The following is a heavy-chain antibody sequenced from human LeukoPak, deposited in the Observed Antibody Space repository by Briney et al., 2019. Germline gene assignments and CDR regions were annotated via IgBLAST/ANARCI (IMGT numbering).Heavy chain of an antibody. Sequence: ASVKVSCKTSGYTFTNFGVSWLRQAPGQGLEWMGWISAYNGNINYAQKLQGRVTMTTDTSTSTAYMELRSLRSDDTAVYYCARDIGATGTLSFFDYWGQGTLVTVFS. CDR3: ARDIGATGTLSFFDY. CDR2: ISAYNGNI. CDR1: GYTFTNFG. D-gene: IGHD6-13*01. J-gene: IGHJ4*02. V-gene: IGHV1-18*04.